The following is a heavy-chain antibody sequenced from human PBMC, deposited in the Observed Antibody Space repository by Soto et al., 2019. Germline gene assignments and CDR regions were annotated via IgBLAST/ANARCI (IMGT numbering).Heavy chain of an antibody. J-gene: IGHJ6*02. CDR1: GGSISRYY. CDR2: IYYSGST. Sequence: SETLSHTCTVSGGSISRYYWSWIRQPPGKGMERIGYIYYSGSTNYNPSLKSRVTISVDTSKYFFSLILSSVTAAVTAVYCCACFDWDDICGYFFYHYNCIDVRCQAHTGTVSS. V-gene: IGHV4-59*01. CDR3: ACFDWDDICGYFFYHYNCIDV. D-gene: IGHD3-22*01.